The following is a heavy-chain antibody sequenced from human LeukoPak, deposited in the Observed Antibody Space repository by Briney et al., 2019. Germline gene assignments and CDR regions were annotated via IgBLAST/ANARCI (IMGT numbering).Heavy chain of an antibody. D-gene: IGHD6-19*01. CDR3: HIAVAVNDY. J-gene: IGHJ4*02. CDR1: GFTFSSYG. V-gene: IGHV3-33*01. CDR2: IWYDGSNK. Sequence: DPGRSLRLSCAASGFTFSSYGMHWVRQAPGKGLEWVAVIWYDGSNKYYADSVKGRFTISRDNSKNTLYLQMNSLRAEDTAVYYCHIAVAVNDYWGQGTLVTVSS.